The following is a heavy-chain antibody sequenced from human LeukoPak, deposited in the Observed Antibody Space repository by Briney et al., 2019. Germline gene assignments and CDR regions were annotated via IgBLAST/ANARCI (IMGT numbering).Heavy chain of an antibody. CDR2: IYYSGIT. CDR3: ARYSGTKRDFDY. V-gene: IGHV4-31*03. J-gene: IGHJ4*02. D-gene: IGHD5-12*01. Sequence: SQTLSLTCTVSGGSISNAGYYWSWIRKHPGKGLEWIGYIYYSGITYYNPSLKSRVTISVDTSKNQFSLKLSSVTAADTALYYCARYSGTKRDFDYWGQGTLVTVSA. CDR1: GGSISNAGYY.